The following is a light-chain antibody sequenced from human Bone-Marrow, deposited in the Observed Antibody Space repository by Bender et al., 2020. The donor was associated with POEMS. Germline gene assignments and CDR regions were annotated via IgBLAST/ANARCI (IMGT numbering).Light chain of an antibody. V-gene: IGLV2-23*01. CDR2: EGT. CDR3: SSYAGSYTWV. J-gene: IGLJ3*02. Sequence: QSALTQPASVSGSPGQSITISCTGTSNDVGSYNFVSWYQQHPGKAPKFMIYEGTKRPSGISDRFSGSKSGNTASLTISGLQAEDEADYYCSSYAGSYTWVFGGGTKLTVL. CDR1: SNDVGSYNF.